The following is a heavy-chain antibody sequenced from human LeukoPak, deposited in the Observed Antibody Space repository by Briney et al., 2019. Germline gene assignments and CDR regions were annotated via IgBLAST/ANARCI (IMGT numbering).Heavy chain of an antibody. CDR3: ARMNGYSYGYDY. D-gene: IGHD5-18*01. Sequence: GGSLTLTCAASGFTFSSYGMHWVRQAPGKGLEWVANIKQDGSEKYYVDSVKGRFTISRDNAKNSMYLQMNSLRAEDTAVYYCARMNGYSYGYDYWGQGTLVTVSS. CDR1: GFTFSSYG. V-gene: IGHV3-7*01. CDR2: IKQDGSEK. J-gene: IGHJ4*02.